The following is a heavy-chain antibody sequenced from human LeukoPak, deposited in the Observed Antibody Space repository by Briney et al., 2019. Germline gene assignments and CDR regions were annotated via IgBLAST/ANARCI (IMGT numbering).Heavy chain of an antibody. CDR3: ARDMVDCSGGSCVNWFDP. Sequence: GGSLRLSCAASGFTFSSYSMNWVRQAPGKGLEWVSSISSSSSYIYYADSVKGRFTISRDNAKNSLYLQMNSLRAEDTAVYYCARDMVDCSGGSCVNWFDPWGQGTLVTVSS. J-gene: IGHJ5*02. V-gene: IGHV3-21*01. CDR2: ISSSSSYI. D-gene: IGHD2-15*01. CDR1: GFTFSSYS.